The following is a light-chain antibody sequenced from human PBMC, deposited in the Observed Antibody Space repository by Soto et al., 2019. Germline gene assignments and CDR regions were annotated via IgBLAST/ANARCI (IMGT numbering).Light chain of an antibody. V-gene: IGKV1-27*01. J-gene: IGKJ1*01. CDR3: QKYNVAPWT. Sequence: DIQMTQSPSSLSASVGDRVTITCRASQDISNYLAWFQQKPGKVPKLLIYGASTLQSGVPSRFDGSGSGTDFTLTISSLQPEDVETYYCQKYNVAPWTFGQGTKVDIK. CDR1: QDISNY. CDR2: GAS.